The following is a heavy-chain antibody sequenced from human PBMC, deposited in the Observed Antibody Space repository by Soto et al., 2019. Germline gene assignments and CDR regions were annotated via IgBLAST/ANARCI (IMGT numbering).Heavy chain of an antibody. CDR3: ARQRVVVVAASQSWFDP. CDR2: IRAYTDNP. CDR1: GYTFTNYG. D-gene: IGHD2-15*01. V-gene: IGHV1-18*01. Sequence: ASVKVSCKASGYTFTNYGVTWVRQAPGQGLEWMGWIRAYTDNPNYAQKCQGRVTITADKSTSTAYMELSSLRSEDTAVYYCARQRVVVVAASQSWFDPWRQGSLDTVTS. J-gene: IGHJ5*02.